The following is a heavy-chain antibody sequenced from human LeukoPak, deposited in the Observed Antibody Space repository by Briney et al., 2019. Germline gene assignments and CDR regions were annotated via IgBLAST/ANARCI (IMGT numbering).Heavy chain of an antibody. CDR2: INSDGSST. V-gene: IGHV3-74*01. Sequence: GGSLRLSCAASGFTFSSYWMHWVRPAPGKGLVWVSRINSDGSSTSYADSVKGRFTISRDNAKNTLYLQMNSLRAEDTAVYYCARDYGSGSYWVFDYRGQGTLVTVSS. CDR1: GFTFSSYW. J-gene: IGHJ4*02. CDR3: ARDYGSGSYWVFDY. D-gene: IGHD3-10*01.